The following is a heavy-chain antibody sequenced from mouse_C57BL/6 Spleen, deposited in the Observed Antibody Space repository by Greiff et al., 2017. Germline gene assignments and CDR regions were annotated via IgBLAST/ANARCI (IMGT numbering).Heavy chain of an antibody. V-gene: IGHV2-2*01. J-gene: IGHJ2*01. CDR3: ARANWDLYFDY. CDR1: GFSLTSYG. CDR2: IWSGGST. D-gene: IGHD4-1*01. Sequence: VKLMESGPGLVQPSQSLSITCTVSGFSLTSYGVHWVRQSPGKGLEWLGVIWSGGSTDYNAAFISRLSISKDNSKSQVFFKMNSLQADDTAIYYCARANWDLYFDYWGQGTTLTVSS.